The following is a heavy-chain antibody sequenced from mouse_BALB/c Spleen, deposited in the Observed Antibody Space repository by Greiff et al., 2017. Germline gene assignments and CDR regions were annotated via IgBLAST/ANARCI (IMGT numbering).Heavy chain of an antibody. CDR1: GFSLTSYG. D-gene: IGHD6-1*01. V-gene: IGHV2-9*02. Sequence: VKLQQSGPGLVAPSQSLSITCTVSGFSLTSYGVHWVRQPPGKGLEWLGVIWAGGSTNYNSALMSRLSISKDNSKSQVFLKMSSLQTDDTAMYYCARDPLAIYAMDDWGQGTSVTVSS. CDR3: ARDPLAIYAMDD. J-gene: IGHJ4*01. CDR2: IWAGGST.